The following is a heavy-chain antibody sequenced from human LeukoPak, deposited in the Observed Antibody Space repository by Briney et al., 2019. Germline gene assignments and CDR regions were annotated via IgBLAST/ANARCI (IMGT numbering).Heavy chain of an antibody. CDR2: IIPILGIA. CDR3: AKIGDSVRGYFDY. D-gene: IGHD2-21*01. J-gene: IGHJ4*02. Sequence: SVKVSCKASGGTFSSYAISWVRQAPGQGLEWMGRIIPILGIANYAQKFQGRVTITADKSTSTAYMELSSLRSEDTAVYYCAKIGDSVRGYFDYWGQGTLVTVSS. V-gene: IGHV1-69*04. CDR1: GGTFSSYA.